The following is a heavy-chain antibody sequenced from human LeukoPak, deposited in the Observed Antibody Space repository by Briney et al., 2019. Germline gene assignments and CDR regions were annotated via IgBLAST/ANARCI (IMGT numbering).Heavy chain of an antibody. D-gene: IGHD2-2*01. CDR2: IRYDGSNK. Sequence: PGGSLRLSCAASGFTFSSYGMHWVRQAPGKGLEWVAFIRYDGSNKYYADSVKGRFTISRDNSKNTLYLQMNSLRAEDTAVYYCAKASGRTSWYFFDYWGQGTLVTVSS. CDR1: GFTFSSYG. V-gene: IGHV3-30*02. J-gene: IGHJ4*02. CDR3: AKASGRTSWYFFDY.